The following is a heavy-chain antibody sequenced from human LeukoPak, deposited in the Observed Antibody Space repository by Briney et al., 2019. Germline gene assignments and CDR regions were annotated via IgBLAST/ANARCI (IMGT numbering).Heavy chain of an antibody. CDR1: GFTFSAFT. J-gene: IGHJ6*04. Sequence: GGSLRLSCAASGFTFSAFTMNWVRQAPGKGLEWVANIKQDGSEKYYVDSVKGRFTISRDNAKNSLYLQMNSLRAEDTAVYYCARDSDDYEGMDVWGKGTTVTVSS. CDR3: ARDSDDYEGMDV. CDR2: IKQDGSEK. V-gene: IGHV3-7*01.